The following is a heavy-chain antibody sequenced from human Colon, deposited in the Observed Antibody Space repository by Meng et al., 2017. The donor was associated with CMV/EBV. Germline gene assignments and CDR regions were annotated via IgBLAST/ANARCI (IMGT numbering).Heavy chain of an antibody. D-gene: IGHD1-26*01. CDR3: ARGYSGTSS. Sequence: VGSGGGLVQPGGSLRLSCAASGFTVSSTHMSWVRQAPGKGLEWVSVIYSGGSTFYADSVKGRFTISRDNSKNTLYLQMNSLSAEDTAVYYCARGYSGTSSWGQGTLVTVSS. CDR1: GFTVSSTH. V-gene: IGHV3-66*01. J-gene: IGHJ4*02. CDR2: IYSGGST.